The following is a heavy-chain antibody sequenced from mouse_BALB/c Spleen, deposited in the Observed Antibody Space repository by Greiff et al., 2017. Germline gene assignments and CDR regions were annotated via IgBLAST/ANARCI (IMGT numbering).Heavy chain of an antibody. Sequence: EVHLVESGGDLVKPGGSLKLSCAASGFTFSSYGMSWVRQTPDKRLEWVATISSGGSYTYYPDSVKGRFTISRDNAKNTLYLQMSSLKSEDTAMYYCARHYYGSSCQYYFDYWGQGTTLTVSS. V-gene: IGHV5-6*01. CDR3: ARHYYGSSCQYYFDY. CDR1: GFTFSSYG. CDR2: ISSGGSYT. D-gene: IGHD1-1*01. J-gene: IGHJ2*01.